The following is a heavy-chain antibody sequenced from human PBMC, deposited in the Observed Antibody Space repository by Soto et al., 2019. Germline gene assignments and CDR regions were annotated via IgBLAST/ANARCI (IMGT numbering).Heavy chain of an antibody. CDR2: ISYDGSNR. D-gene: IGHD5-12*01. V-gene: IGHV3-30-3*01. CDR3: ARVARQNGYSGYDAFDI. CDR1: GFTFSSYA. Sequence: GGSLRLSCAASGFTFSSYAMHWVRPAPGKGLEWVAVISYDGSNRYYADSVKGRFTISRDNSKNTLYLQMNSLRAEDTAVYYCARVARQNGYSGYDAFDIWGQGTMVTVS. J-gene: IGHJ3*02.